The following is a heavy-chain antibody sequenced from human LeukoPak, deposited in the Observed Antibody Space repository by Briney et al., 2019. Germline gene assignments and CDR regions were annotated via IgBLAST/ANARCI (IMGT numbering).Heavy chain of an antibody. J-gene: IGHJ5*02. V-gene: IGHV3-7*01. Sequence: GGSLRLSCAASGFTFNMYWMSWVRQAPGKGLEWVANIKQDGSEKYYVDSVKGRFIISRDNAKNSVFLQMNSLRVEDTAMYYCARDIDRYYGDHWGQGTLVTVSS. CDR3: ARDIDRYYGDH. CDR1: GFTFNMYW. CDR2: IKQDGSEK. D-gene: IGHD3-16*02.